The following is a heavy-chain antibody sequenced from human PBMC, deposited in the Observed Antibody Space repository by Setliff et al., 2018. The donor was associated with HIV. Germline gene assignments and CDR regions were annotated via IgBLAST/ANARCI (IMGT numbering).Heavy chain of an antibody. CDR2: IKSRTDGRTT. CDR3: TTEKRGSGAYNFDH. CDR1: GFTFHNVW. D-gene: IGHD5-12*01. J-gene: IGHJ4*02. V-gene: IGHV3-15*01. Sequence: GGSLRLSCAASGFTFHNVWMHWVRQAPGKGLEWVGRIKSRTDGRTTDYSAPVKGRFAISRDDSKNTLYLVMNGLKTEDTALYYCTTEKRGSGAYNFDHWGQGTLVTVSS.